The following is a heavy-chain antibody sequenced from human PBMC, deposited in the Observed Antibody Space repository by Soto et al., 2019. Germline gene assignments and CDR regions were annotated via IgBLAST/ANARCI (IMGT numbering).Heavy chain of an antibody. J-gene: IGHJ5*02. CDR2: IWYDGSNK. CDR1: GFTFSSYG. V-gene: IGHV3-33*01. Sequence: QVQLVESGGGVVQPGRSLRLSCAASGFTFSSYGMHWVRQAPGKGLEWVAVIWYDGSNKYYADSVKGRFTISRDNSKNTLYLQMNSLRAEDTAVYYCARDSGLQGFDPWGQGTLVTVSS. D-gene: IGHD1-26*01. CDR3: ARDSGLQGFDP.